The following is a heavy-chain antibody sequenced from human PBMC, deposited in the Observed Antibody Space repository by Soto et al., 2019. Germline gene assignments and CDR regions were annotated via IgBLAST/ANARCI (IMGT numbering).Heavy chain of an antibody. CDR2: ISAYNGNT. D-gene: IGHD3-10*01. J-gene: IGHJ4*02. CDR3: ARESGFLSHYGSGSYYPFDY. Sequence: ASVKVSCKASGYTFTSYGISWVRQAPGQGLEWMGWISAYNGNTNYAQKLQGRVTMTTDTSTSTAYMELRSLRSDDTAVYYCARESGFLSHYGSGSYYPFDYWGQGTLVTVSS. CDR1: GYTFTSYG. V-gene: IGHV1-18*01.